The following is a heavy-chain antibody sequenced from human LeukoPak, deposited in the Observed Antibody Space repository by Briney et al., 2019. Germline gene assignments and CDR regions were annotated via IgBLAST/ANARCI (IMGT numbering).Heavy chain of an antibody. V-gene: IGHV4-59*01. CDR1: GGSISTYY. Sequence: SETLSLTCTVSGGSISTYYWNWIRQPPGKGLEWIGSVYYSGSANYNPSLESRVTISVDTSERQFSLRLSSVTAAGTAVYYCAREQWGLVDHWGQGTLVTVSS. D-gene: IGHD3-16*01. CDR3: AREQWGLVDH. J-gene: IGHJ5*02. CDR2: VYYSGSA.